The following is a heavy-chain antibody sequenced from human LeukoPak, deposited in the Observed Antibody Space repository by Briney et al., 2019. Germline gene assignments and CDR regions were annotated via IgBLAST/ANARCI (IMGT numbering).Heavy chain of an antibody. CDR1: GFTFSSYA. CDR3: ARDYKYAFDN. J-gene: IGHJ4*02. V-gene: IGHV3-48*01. D-gene: IGHD5-24*01. CDR2: IGIDSGNT. Sequence: GGSLRLSCAASGFTFSSYAMHWVHQAPGKGLEWISYIGIDSGNTNYADSVKGRFTISGDKAKNSLYLQMNSLRVEDTTVYYCARDYKYAFDNWGQGTLVTVSS.